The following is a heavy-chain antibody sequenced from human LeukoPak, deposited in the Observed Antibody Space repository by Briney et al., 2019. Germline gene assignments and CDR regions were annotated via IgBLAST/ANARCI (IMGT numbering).Heavy chain of an antibody. Sequence: SETLSLTCTVSGGSISSGSYYWSWIRLPAGKGLEWIGRIYTSGSTNYNPSLKSRVTISVDTSKNQFSLKLSSVTAADTAVYYCARDRADSSGYYYHFDYWGQGTLVTVSS. CDR2: IYTSGST. CDR1: GGSISSGSYY. D-gene: IGHD3-22*01. J-gene: IGHJ4*02. CDR3: ARDRADSSGYYYHFDY. V-gene: IGHV4-61*02.